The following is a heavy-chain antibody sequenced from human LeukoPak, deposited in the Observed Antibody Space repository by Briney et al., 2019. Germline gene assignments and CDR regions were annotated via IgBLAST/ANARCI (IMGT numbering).Heavy chain of an antibody. V-gene: IGHV3-30-3*01. CDR1: GFTFSSYA. CDR3: AREGGSSSWPGGAFDI. D-gene: IGHD6-13*01. Sequence: GGSLRLSCAASGFTFSSYAMHWVRQAPGKGLEWVAVISYDGSNKYYADSVRGRFTISRDNSKNTLYLQMNSLRAEDTAVYYCAREGGSSSWPGGAFDIWGQGTMVTVSS. CDR2: ISYDGSNK. J-gene: IGHJ3*02.